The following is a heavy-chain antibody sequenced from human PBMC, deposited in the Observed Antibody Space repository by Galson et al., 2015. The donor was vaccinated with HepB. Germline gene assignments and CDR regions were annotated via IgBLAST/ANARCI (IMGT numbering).Heavy chain of an antibody. J-gene: IGHJ4*02. CDR3: AREGIAAATNPVDY. CDR1: GGTFSTHA. D-gene: IGHD6-13*01. V-gene: IGHV1-69*13. Sequence: SVKVSCKASGGTFSTHAMSWVRQAPGQGLEWMGGITPIFGTAKYAQKFQGRVTITADESMSTVYMELSSLRSEDTAVYYCAREGIAAATNPVDYWGQGTLVTVSS. CDR2: ITPIFGTA.